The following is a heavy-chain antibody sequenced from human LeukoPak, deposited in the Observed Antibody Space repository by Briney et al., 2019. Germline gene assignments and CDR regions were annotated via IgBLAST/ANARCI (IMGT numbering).Heavy chain of an antibody. Sequence: GGSLRLSCAASGFTFSSYAMSWVRQAPGKGLGWVSAISGSGGSTYYADSVKGRFTISRDNSKNTLYLQMNSLRAEDTAVYYCAKDPYCGGDCYSDYWGQGTLVTVSS. CDR2: ISGSGGST. D-gene: IGHD2-21*02. V-gene: IGHV3-23*01. J-gene: IGHJ4*02. CDR1: GFTFSSYA. CDR3: AKDPYCGGDCYSDY.